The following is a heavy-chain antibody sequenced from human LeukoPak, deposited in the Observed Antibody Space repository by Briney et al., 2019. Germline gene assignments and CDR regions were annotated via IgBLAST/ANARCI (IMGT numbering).Heavy chain of an antibody. CDR3: ARVASDYYDSSVSDAFDI. V-gene: IGHV1-2*04. CDR1: GYTFTGYY. Sequence: ASVKVSCKASGYTFTGYYMHWVRQAPGQGLEWMGWINPNSGGTNYAQKFQGWVTMTRDTSISTAYMELSRLRSDDTAVYYCARVASDYYDSSVSDAFDIWAKGQWSPSLQ. J-gene: IGHJ3*02. D-gene: IGHD3-22*01. CDR2: INPNSGGT.